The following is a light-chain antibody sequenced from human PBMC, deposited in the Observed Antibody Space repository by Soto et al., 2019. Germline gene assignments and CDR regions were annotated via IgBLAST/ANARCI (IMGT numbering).Light chain of an antibody. CDR2: DTS. CDR1: QSVTSDF. J-gene: IGKJ5*01. Sequence: EIVLPQSPYILSLSPGDRSTLSCIASQSVTSDFLVWYQQKPGQPPRLLIYDTSNRATGVPPRFSGSRSGTDFTLTISSVEPEDFALYFCHQRNTFGQGTRLEIK. CDR3: HQRNT. V-gene: IGKV3D-20*02.